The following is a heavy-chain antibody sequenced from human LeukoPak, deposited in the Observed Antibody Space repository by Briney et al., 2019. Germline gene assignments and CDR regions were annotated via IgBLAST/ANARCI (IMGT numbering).Heavy chain of an antibody. D-gene: IGHD5-18*01. CDR1: GGSISSSSAY. CDR3: VSPRGFSYGYFNY. CDR2: IYYSKNT. V-gene: IGHV4-39*01. J-gene: IGHJ4*02. Sequence: SETLSLTCTVSGGSISSSSAYWGWIRQPPGKGLEWIGSIYYSKNTYYNPSLKSRVTISADTSKNQFSLTLGSVSATDTAVYYCVSPRGFSYGYFNYWGQGTLVTVSS.